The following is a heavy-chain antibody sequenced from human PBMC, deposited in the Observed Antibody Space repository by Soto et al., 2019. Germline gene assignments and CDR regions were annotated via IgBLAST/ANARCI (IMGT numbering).Heavy chain of an antibody. J-gene: IGHJ3*02. CDR1: EFTLSTYA. V-gene: IGHV3-30*18. CDR3: AKSRYYYSSSASAFDT. Sequence: GGSLRLSCVASEFTLSTYAMHWVRQAPGKGLEWVAAISYDGSNRYYADSVKGRFTISRDNSKNTLYLQMNSLRAEDTAIYHCAKSRYYYSSSASAFDTWGQGTMVTVSS. CDR2: ISYDGSNR. D-gene: IGHD3-22*01.